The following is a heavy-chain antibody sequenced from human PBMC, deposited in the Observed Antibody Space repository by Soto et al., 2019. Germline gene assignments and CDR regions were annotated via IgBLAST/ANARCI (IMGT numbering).Heavy chain of an antibody. CDR1: GYTFTSYA. Sequence: SVKVSCKASGYTFTSYAMHWVRQAPGQRLEWMGWINAGNGNTKYSQKFQGRVTITRDTSASTAYMELSSLRSEDTAVYYCASVRGGGTAWRHYGMDVWGQGTTVTVSS. CDR3: ASVRGGGTAWRHYGMDV. CDR2: INAGNGNT. V-gene: IGHV1-3*01. D-gene: IGHD2-15*01. J-gene: IGHJ6*02.